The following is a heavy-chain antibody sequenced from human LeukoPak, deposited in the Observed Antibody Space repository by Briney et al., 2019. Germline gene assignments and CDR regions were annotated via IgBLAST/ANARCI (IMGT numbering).Heavy chain of an antibody. CDR2: IYPGDSDT. D-gene: IGHD3-10*01. J-gene: IGHJ5*02. CDR1: GYSFTSYW. Sequence: GESLQISCKGSGYSFTSYWIGWVRQLPGKGLEWMGIIYPGDSDTRYSPSFQGQVTISADKSISTAYLQWSSLKASDTAMYYCARQGELQQRFNWFDPWGQGTLVTVSS. CDR3: ARQGELQQRFNWFDP. V-gene: IGHV5-51*01.